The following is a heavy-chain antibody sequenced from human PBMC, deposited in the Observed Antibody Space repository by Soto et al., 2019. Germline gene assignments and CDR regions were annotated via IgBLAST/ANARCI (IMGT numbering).Heavy chain of an antibody. J-gene: IGHJ4*02. CDR3: AKVKEGASDY. CDR2: ISGSGERT. CDR1: GFTFSNYA. D-gene: IGHD1-26*01. V-gene: IGHV3-23*01. Sequence: EVQLLESGGGLVQPGGSLRLSCAASGFTFSNYAMSWVRQAPGKGLEWVSIISGSGERTYYADSVKGRFTISRDNSKNTLYLQMNSLRAEDTAVYYWAKVKEGASDYWGQGTLVTVSS.